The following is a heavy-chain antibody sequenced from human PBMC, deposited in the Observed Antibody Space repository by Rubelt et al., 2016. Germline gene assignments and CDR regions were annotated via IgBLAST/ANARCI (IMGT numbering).Heavy chain of an antibody. J-gene: IGHJ4*02. V-gene: IGHV4-34*01. Sequence: QVQLQQWGAGLLKPSETLSLTCAVYGGSFSDYYWIWVRQSPGKGLEWIGDINHSGSTNYNPSLKSRVTTSVDTSKNKWSLKLHSLTAADTAVYYCARGSIAAAWVWGQGTLVTVSS. CDR2: INHSGST. CDR3: ARGSIAAAWV. D-gene: IGHD6-25*01. CDR1: GGSFSDYY.